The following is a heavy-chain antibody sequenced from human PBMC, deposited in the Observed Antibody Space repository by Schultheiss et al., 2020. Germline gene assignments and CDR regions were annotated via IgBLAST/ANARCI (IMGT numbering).Heavy chain of an antibody. Sequence: GGSLRLSCAASGFTFSGSAMHWVRQASGKGLEWVGRIRSKANSYATAYAASVKGRFTISRDDSKNTAYLQMNSLKTEDTAVYYCTRRAVAGFDWGQGTLVTVYS. V-gene: IGHV3-73*01. CDR3: TRRAVAGFD. D-gene: IGHD6-19*01. CDR1: GFTFSGSA. CDR2: IRSKANSYAT. J-gene: IGHJ4*02.